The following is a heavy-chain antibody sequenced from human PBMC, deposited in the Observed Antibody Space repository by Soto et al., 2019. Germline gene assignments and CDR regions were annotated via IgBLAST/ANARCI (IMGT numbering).Heavy chain of an antibody. J-gene: IGHJ4*02. CDR3: ARDLSHRYCSGGSCYSGYFDY. Sequence: ASVKVSCKASGYTFTGYYMHWVRQAPGQGLEWMGWINPNSGGTNYAQKFQGWVTMTRDTSISTAYMELSRLRSDDTAVYYCARDLSHRYCSGGSCYSGYFDYWGQGALVTVSS. D-gene: IGHD2-15*01. V-gene: IGHV1-2*04. CDR1: GYTFTGYY. CDR2: INPNSGGT.